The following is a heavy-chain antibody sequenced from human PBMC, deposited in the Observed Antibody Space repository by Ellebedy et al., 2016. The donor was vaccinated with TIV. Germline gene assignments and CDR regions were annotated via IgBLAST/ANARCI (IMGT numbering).Heavy chain of an antibody. CDR3: ARDLVGGTHFDY. D-gene: IGHD3-10*01. J-gene: IGHJ4*02. Sequence: SETLSLXXTVSGGSISSYYWSWIRQPPGKGLEWIGYIYYSGSTNYNPSLKSRVTISVDTSKNQFSLKLSSVTAADTAVYYCARDLVGGTHFDYWGQGTLVTVSS. V-gene: IGHV4-59*12. CDR2: IYYSGST. CDR1: GGSISSYY.